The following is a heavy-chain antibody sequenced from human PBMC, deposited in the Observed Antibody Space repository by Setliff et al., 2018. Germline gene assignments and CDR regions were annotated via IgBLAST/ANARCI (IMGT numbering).Heavy chain of an antibody. V-gene: IGHV3-66*01. Sequence: GGSLRLSCAASGFTLSNTYMAWVRQAPGKRPEWVSTLYGSGDSYHADSVKGRFTLSRGNANNSMSLQINSLRAEDSGVYYCARDRYCSSASCYATQYNWFDPWGQGTLVTVSS. CDR1: GFTLSNTY. J-gene: IGHJ5*02. CDR2: LYGSGDS. D-gene: IGHD2-2*01. CDR3: ARDRYCSSASCYATQYNWFDP.